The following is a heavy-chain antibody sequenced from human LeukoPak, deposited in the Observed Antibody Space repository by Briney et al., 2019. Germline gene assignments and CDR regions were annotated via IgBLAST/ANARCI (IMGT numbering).Heavy chain of an antibody. D-gene: IGHD6-13*01. CDR1: GFTFSSYS. J-gene: IGHJ5*02. V-gene: IGHV3-21*01. Sequence: GGSLSLSCAASGFTFSSYSMNWVRQAPGKGLEWVSSISSSSSYIYYADSVKGRFTISRDNAKNSLYLQMNSLRAEDTAVYYCARDLYSSSWDLLNWFDPWGQGTLVTVSS. CDR3: ARDLYSSSWDLLNWFDP. CDR2: ISSSSSYI.